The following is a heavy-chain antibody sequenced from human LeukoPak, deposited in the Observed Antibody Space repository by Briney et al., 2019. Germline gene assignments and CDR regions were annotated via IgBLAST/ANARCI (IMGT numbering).Heavy chain of an antibody. CDR3: ARDQWELRVSNYYYGMDV. D-gene: IGHD1-26*01. J-gene: IGHJ6*02. CDR1: GFTFSSYG. Sequence: PGRSLRLSCAASGFTFSSYGMHWVRQAPGKGLEWVAVIWYDGSNKYYADSVKGRFTISRDNSKNTLYLQMNSLRAEDTAVYYCARDQWELRVSNYYYGMDVWGQGTTVTVSS. CDR2: IWYDGSNK. V-gene: IGHV3-33*01.